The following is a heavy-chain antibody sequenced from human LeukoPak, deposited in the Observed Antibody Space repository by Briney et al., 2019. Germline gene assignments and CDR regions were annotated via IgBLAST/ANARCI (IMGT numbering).Heavy chain of an antibody. V-gene: IGHV3-7*01. CDR3: ARERDGRFFDY. J-gene: IGHJ4*02. CDR2: INQDGSEK. D-gene: IGHD5-24*01. CDR1: GLTFRSYW. Sequence: GVSLRLSCAVSGLTFRSYWMSCVRQAPGKGLEWVANINQDGSEKYFLDSVRGRFTISRDNAKNSLALQMNTLRAEDTAVYYCARERDGRFFDYWGQGTLVTVSS.